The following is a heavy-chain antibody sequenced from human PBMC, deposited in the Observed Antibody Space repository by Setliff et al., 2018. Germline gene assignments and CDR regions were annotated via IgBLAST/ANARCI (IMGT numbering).Heavy chain of an antibody. CDR3: ARGRMRGSCSGPSCTYDPFDI. CDR1: GYSISSGHF. J-gene: IGHJ3*02. Sequence: SETLSLTCGVSGYSISSGHFWGWIRQPPGKGLEWLGNIFHSGSTYYNPTLNGRVTMSVDTSKNQFSLMLTSVTAADTAVYYCARGRMRGSCSGPSCTYDPFDIWGQGTPVTVSS. CDR2: IFHSGST. V-gene: IGHV4-38-2*01. D-gene: IGHD2-2*01.